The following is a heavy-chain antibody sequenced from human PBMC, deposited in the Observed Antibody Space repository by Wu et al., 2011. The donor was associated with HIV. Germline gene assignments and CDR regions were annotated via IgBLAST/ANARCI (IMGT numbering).Heavy chain of an antibody. CDR1: GYTFTGYY. CDR3: ARDLRRGYCSGGSCYSEGLGY. J-gene: IGHJ4*02. Sequence: PGPSVKSSCKASGYTFTGYYMHWVRQAPGQGLEWMGWINPNSGGTNYAQKFQGRVTMTRDTSISTAYMELSRLRSDDTAVYYCARDLRRGYCSGGSCYSEGLGYWGQGTLVTVSS. CDR2: INPNSGGT. V-gene: IGHV1-2*02. D-gene: IGHD2-15*01.